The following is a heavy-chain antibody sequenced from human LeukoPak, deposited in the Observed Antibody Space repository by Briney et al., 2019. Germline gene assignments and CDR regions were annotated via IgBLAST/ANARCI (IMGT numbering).Heavy chain of an antibody. D-gene: IGHD2-15*01. CDR1: GYTFTNYV. V-gene: IGHV1-3*01. CDR2: INAGNGNT. J-gene: IGHJ5*02. CDR3: ARDCSGGPPGWFDP. Sequence: ASVKVSCKASGYTFTNYVIHWVRQAPGQRLEWMGWINAGNGNTKYSQKFQGRVTIMRDTSASTAYMELNSLRSDDTAVYYCARDCSGGPPGWFDPWGQGTLVTVSS.